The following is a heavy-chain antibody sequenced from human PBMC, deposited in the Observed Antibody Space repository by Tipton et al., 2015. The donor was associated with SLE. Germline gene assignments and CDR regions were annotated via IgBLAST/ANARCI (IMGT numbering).Heavy chain of an antibody. CDR1: GYSISSGYY. CDR2: IYHSGST. CDR3: ARNYYDSSGEVGFDY. D-gene: IGHD3-22*01. J-gene: IGHJ4*02. Sequence: TLSLTCAVSGYSISSGYYWGWIRQPPGKGLEWIGSIYHSGSTYYNPSLKSRVTISVDTSKNQFSLKLSSVTAADTAVYYCARNYYDSSGEVGFDYWGQGNLVTGCS. V-gene: IGHV4-38-2*01.